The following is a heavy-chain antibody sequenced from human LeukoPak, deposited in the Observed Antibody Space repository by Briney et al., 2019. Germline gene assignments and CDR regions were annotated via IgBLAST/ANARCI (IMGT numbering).Heavy chain of an antibody. Sequence: GGSLRLSCAASGFTFSSYSMNWVRQAPGKGLEWVSSISSSSSYIYYADSVKGRFTISRDNAKNSLYLQMNSLRAEDTAVYYCAREAKSIVVVVAASYYYYMDVWGKRTTVTVSS. V-gene: IGHV3-21*01. CDR3: AREAKSIVVVVAASYYYYMDV. CDR1: GFTFSSYS. CDR2: ISSSSSYI. J-gene: IGHJ6*03. D-gene: IGHD2-15*01.